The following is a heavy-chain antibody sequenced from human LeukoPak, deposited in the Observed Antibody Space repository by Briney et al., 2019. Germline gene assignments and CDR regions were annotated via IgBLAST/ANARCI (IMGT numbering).Heavy chain of an antibody. Sequence: PGGSLSLSCAASGFTFSSYAMSWVRQAPGKGLEWVSAISGSGGSTYYADSVKGRFTISRDNSKNTLYLQMNSLRAEDTAVYYCAKDTRPTMGAHFDYWGQGTLVTVSS. CDR1: GFTFSSYA. J-gene: IGHJ4*02. CDR2: ISGSGGST. CDR3: AKDTRPTMGAHFDY. V-gene: IGHV3-23*01. D-gene: IGHD3-10*01.